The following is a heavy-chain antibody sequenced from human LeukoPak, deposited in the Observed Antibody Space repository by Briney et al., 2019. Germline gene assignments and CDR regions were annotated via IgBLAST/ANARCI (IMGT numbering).Heavy chain of an antibody. CDR1: GFTFSTYW. V-gene: IGHV3-74*01. J-gene: IGHJ3*02. D-gene: IGHD6-19*01. CDR2: INSDGRTT. Sequence: PGGSLRLSCAAAGFTFSTYWMHWVRQVPGKGLVWVSRINSDGRTTGYADSVKGRFTISRDNAKNTLYLQMNSLRAEDTAVYYCARAHRSQQWLVASAFDIWGQGTMVTVSS. CDR3: ARAHRSQQWLVASAFDI.